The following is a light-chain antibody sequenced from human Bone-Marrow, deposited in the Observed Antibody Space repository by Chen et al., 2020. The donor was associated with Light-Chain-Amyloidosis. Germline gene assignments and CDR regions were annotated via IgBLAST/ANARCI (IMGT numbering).Light chain of an antibody. V-gene: IGKV1-39*01. Sequence: DVQMTQSPSSLSASVGDRVTITCRSSQSIRTYLNWYQQKPGKDPKLLIYAASSLHFGVPSRFSGSGTGTDVTLTNSSLQPEDYETYFCQHKYLTPITCGQGTRLAIK. CDR1: QSIRTY. CDR2: AAS. CDR3: QHKYLTPIT. J-gene: IGKJ5*01.